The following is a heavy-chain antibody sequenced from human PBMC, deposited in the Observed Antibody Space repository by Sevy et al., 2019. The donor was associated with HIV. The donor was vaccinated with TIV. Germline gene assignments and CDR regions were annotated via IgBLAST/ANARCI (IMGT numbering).Heavy chain of an antibody. D-gene: IGHD6-13*01. Sequence: GGSLRLSCAASGFTFDDDAVHWVRQAPGKGLEWVSGISWNSGSIGYADSVRGRFTISGDNAKNSRYVQMNSLRAQDTAVYHCAKASKPPSRYSSSWDYYYHYGMDVWGQGTTVTVSS. CDR3: AKASKPPSRYSSSWDYYYHYGMDV. V-gene: IGHV3-9*01. J-gene: IGHJ6*02. CDR2: ISWNSGSI. CDR1: GFTFDDDA.